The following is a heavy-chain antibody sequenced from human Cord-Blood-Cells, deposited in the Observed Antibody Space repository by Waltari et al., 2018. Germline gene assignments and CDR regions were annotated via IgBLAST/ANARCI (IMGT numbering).Heavy chain of an antibody. V-gene: IGHV3-21*01. CDR2: ISSSSSYI. Sequence: EVQLVESGGGLVKPGGSLRLSCAASGSTFSSSSMNWVRQAPGKGLEWVSSISSSSSYIYYADSVKGRFTISRDNAKNSLYLQMNSLRAEDTAVYYCARLSTDFWSGYFDYWGQGTLVTVSS. D-gene: IGHD3-3*01. CDR1: GSTFSSSS. J-gene: IGHJ4*02. CDR3: ARLSTDFWSGYFDY.